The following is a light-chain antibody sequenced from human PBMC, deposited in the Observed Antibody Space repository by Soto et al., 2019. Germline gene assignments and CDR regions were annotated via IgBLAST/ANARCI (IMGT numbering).Light chain of an antibody. CDR2: GNS. J-gene: IGLJ3*02. CDR1: SSNIGAGYD. V-gene: IGLV1-40*01. CDR3: HYFDSSLSGWRV. Sequence: QSVLTQPPSVSGAPGQRVTISCTGSSSNIGAGYDVHWYQQLPGTAPKLLIYGNSNRPSGVPDRFSGSKSGTSPSLAITGLQAEDESAYYCHYFDSSLSGWRVFGGGTKLTVL.